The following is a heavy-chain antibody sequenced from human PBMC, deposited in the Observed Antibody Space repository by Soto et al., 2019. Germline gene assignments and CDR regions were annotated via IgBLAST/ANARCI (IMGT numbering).Heavy chain of an antibody. V-gene: IGHV4-30-4*01. D-gene: IGHD1-26*01. Sequence: QVQLQESGPGLVKPSQTLSLTCTVSGGSISSGYYYWSWIRQPPGKGLEWTGYIDYSGSTYYNPSLTSAVSISVDTSTNQFSLKLISVTAADTAAYSCARERRGSAAFDIWGQGTMVTVSS. CDR1: GGSISSGYYY. CDR2: IDYSGST. J-gene: IGHJ3*02. CDR3: ARERRGSAAFDI.